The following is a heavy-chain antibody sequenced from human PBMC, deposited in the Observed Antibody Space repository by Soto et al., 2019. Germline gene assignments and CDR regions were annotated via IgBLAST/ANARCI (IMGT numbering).Heavy chain of an antibody. CDR2: ISYDGSNK. V-gene: IGHV3-30-3*01. D-gene: IGHD6-13*01. CDR3: ARDGGYSSSWYY. CDR1: GFTFSSYA. Sequence: VQLLESGGGLVRPGGSLRLSCAASGFTFSSYAMHWVRQAPGKGLEWVAVISYDGSNKYYADSVKGRFTISRDNSKNTLYLQMNSLRAEDTAVYYCARDGGYSSSWYYWGQGTLVTVSS. J-gene: IGHJ4*02.